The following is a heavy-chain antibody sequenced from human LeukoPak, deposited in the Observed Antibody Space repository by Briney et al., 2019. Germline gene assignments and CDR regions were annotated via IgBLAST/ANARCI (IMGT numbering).Heavy chain of an antibody. CDR3: AKDQNYGDYVSFDY. J-gene: IGHJ4*02. CDR2: IWYDGSNK. D-gene: IGHD4-17*01. CDR1: GFTFSSYG. V-gene: IGHV3-33*06. Sequence: GGSLRLSCAASGFTFSSYGMHWVRQAPGKGLEWVAVIWYDGSNKYYADSVKGRFTISRDNSKNTLYLQMNSLRAEDTAVYYCAKDQNYGDYVSFDYWGQGTLVTVSS.